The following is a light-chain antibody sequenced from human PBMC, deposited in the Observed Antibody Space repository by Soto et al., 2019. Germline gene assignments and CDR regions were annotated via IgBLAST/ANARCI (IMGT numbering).Light chain of an antibody. CDR3: QQLNTYPLT. CDR1: QGISSY. CDR2: GAS. Sequence: IQLTQSPSSLSASVGDRVTITCRASQGISSYLAWYQQKPGKAPKLLIYGASTLEGGVPFRFSGSGSGTDFTLTIGSLQPEEFATYYCQQLNTYPLTFGQGTRLEIK. J-gene: IGKJ5*01. V-gene: IGKV1-9*01.